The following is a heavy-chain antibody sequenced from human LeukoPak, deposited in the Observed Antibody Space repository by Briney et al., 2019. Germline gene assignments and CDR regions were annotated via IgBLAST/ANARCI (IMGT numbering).Heavy chain of an antibody. CDR2: ISAYNGNT. Sequence: ASVKVSCKASGYTFTGSYLHWVRQAPGQGLEWMGWISAYNGNTNYAQKLQGRVTMTTDTSTSTAYMELRSLRSDDTAVYYCATPAVAGRGFDYWGQGTLVTVSS. CDR3: ATPAVAGRGFDY. J-gene: IGHJ4*02. CDR1: GYTFTGSY. D-gene: IGHD6-19*01. V-gene: IGHV1-18*04.